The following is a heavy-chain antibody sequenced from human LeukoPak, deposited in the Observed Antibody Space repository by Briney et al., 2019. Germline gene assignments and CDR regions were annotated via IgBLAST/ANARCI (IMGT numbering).Heavy chain of an antibody. D-gene: IGHD6-6*01. CDR1: AFIFSGHW. V-gene: IGHV3-23*01. CDR3: AKRAAARTLDY. CDR2: ISESGGSK. J-gene: IGHJ4*02. Sequence: PGGSLRLSCEGSAFIFSGHWMNWVRQAPGKGLEWVSSISESGGSKYHADSVKGRFTISRDNSQNTLYLQMNSLRAEDTAVYYCAKRAAARTLDYWGQGTLVTVSS.